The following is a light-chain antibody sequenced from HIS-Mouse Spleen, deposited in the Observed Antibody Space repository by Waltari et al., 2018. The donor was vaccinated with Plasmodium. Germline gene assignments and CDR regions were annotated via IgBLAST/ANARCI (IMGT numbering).Light chain of an antibody. CDR3: LLYYGGARV. Sequence: QTVVTQEPSLTVSPGGTVTLTCASSTGAVTRGYYPNWFQQKPGQAPRALIYSTSNNHSWIPARFSGSRLGGKAALTLSGVQPEDEAEYYCLLYYGGARVFGGGTKLTVL. CDR1: TGAVTRGYY. CDR2: STS. V-gene: IGLV7-43*01. J-gene: IGLJ3*02.